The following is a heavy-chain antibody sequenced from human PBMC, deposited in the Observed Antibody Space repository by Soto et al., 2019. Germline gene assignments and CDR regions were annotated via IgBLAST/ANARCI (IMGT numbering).Heavy chain of an antibody. CDR1: GGSISSYY. Sequence: SETLSLTCTVSGGSISSYYWSWIRQPPGNGLEWIGYIYYSGSTNYNPSLKSRVTISVDTSKNQFSLKLSSVTAADTAVYYCAREPLWQYFDYWGQGTLVTVSS. CDR3: AREPLWQYFDY. D-gene: IGHD5-18*01. V-gene: IGHV4-59*01. J-gene: IGHJ4*02. CDR2: IYYSGST.